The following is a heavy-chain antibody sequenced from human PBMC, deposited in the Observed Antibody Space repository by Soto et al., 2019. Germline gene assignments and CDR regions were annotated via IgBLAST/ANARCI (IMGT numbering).Heavy chain of an antibody. CDR1: GHTFTSYD. D-gene: IGHD3-22*01. CDR2: IVVGSGNT. J-gene: IGHJ6*02. V-gene: IGHV1-58*01. Sequence: TSVKVSCKASGHTFTSYDVTWVRQATGQGLEWIGWIVVGSGNTNYAQKFQERVTITRDMSTSTAYMELSSLRSEDTAVYYCAADRYDSSGYYYTHYYYGMDVWGQGTTVTVSS. CDR3: AADRYDSSGYYYTHYYYGMDV.